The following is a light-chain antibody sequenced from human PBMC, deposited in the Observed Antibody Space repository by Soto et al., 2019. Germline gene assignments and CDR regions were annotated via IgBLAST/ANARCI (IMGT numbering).Light chain of an antibody. V-gene: IGKV1-5*01. CDR3: QQYETFSGT. J-gene: IGKJ1*01. CDR1: QSVSSW. Sequence: IQMTQSPSTLSASVGDRVSITCRASQSVSSWLAWYQQKPGKAPKLLIYDASGLESGVPSRFSGSGSGTEFTLTISSLQPDDFATYYCQQYETFSGTFGPGTKVDIK. CDR2: DAS.